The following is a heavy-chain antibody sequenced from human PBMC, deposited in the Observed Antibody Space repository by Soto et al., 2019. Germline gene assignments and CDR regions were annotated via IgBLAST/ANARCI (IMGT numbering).Heavy chain of an antibody. CDR2: IYYSGNT. D-gene: IGHD6-13*01. Sequence: SETLSLTCTVSGGSLGSSGYYWGWIRQSPGKGLEWIGNIYYSGNTFYNPSLKSRVTISVDTSKNQIYLHMSAVTAADTAIFYCASIAAPGTTHFDFWGQGTLVTVSS. V-gene: IGHV4-39*01. CDR1: GGSLGSSGYY. CDR3: ASIAAPGTTHFDF. J-gene: IGHJ4*02.